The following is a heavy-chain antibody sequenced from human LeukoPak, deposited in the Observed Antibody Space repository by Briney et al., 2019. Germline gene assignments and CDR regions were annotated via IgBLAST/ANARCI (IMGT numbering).Heavy chain of an antibody. D-gene: IGHD4-11*01. CDR3: AKDFRTDNLYSNYYFEY. J-gene: IGHJ4*02. V-gene: IGHV3-53*01. Sequence: GGSLRLSCAASGFTFSNYYMNWVRQAPGKGLEWVSLIYSGGSTYYADSVKGRFTISRDNSKNTLYLQMNSLRAEDTAVYYCAKDFRTDNLYSNYYFEYWGQGTLVTVSS. CDR2: IYSGGST. CDR1: GFTFSNYY.